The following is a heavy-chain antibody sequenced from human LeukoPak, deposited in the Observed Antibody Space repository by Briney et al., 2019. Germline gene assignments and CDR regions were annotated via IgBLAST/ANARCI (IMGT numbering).Heavy chain of an antibody. CDR1: GYTLTELS. V-gene: IGHV1-24*01. J-gene: IGHJ4*02. D-gene: IGHD1-20*01. Sequence: ASVKVSCKVSGYTLTELSVHWVRQAPGKGLEWMGNFDPKDGDTIYAQRFQGRVTMTEDTSTHTAYMELSSLRSEDTAVYYCAKCYVRWAITGTTDYWGQGTLVTVSS. CDR2: FDPKDGDT. CDR3: AKCYVRWAITGTTDY.